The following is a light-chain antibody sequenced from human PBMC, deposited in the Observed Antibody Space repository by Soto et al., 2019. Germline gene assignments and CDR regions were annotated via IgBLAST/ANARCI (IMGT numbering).Light chain of an antibody. CDR3: NPYAVSNNIGV. CDR1: SSDVGGYKY. J-gene: IGLJ1*01. CDR2: EVN. Sequence: QSALTQPPSASGSPGQSVTISCTGTSSDVGGYKYVSWYQQHPGKTPKLMIFEVNKRPSGVPDRFSGSKSSNTASLTVSGIQAEDEAKYYDNPYAVSNNIGVFGTGTKLTL. V-gene: IGLV2-8*01.